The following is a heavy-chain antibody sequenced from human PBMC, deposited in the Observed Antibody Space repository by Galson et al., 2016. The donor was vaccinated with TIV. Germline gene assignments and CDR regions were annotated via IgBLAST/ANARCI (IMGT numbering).Heavy chain of an antibody. V-gene: IGHV4-4*07. J-gene: IGHJ4*02. CDR3: ARDIYYYGSGSYYKY. CDR2: IYSSGGT. D-gene: IGHD3-10*01. CDR1: GESISGYY. Sequence: SETLSLTCTVSGESISGYYWSWVRQPAGKGLEWIGRIYSSGGTNYNPSLKSRVTMSVDTSKNQFSLRLSSLTAADTAVYYCARDIYYYGSGSYYKYWGQGTLGTVSS.